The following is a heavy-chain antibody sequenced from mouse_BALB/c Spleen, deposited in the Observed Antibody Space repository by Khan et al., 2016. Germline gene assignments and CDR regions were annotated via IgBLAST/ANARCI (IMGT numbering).Heavy chain of an antibody. D-gene: IGHD2-13*01. CDR2: ISYSGST. CDR1: GYSITSDYA. V-gene: IGHV3-2*02. Sequence: EVQLQESGPGLVKPSQSLSLTCTVTGYSITSDYAWNWIRQFPGNRLEWMGYISYSGSTSYNPSLKSRISITRDTSKNQFFLQLNSVTSEDTARYCCARSDYSDKGAMDYWGQGTSVTVSS. J-gene: IGHJ4*01. CDR3: ARSDYSDKGAMDY.